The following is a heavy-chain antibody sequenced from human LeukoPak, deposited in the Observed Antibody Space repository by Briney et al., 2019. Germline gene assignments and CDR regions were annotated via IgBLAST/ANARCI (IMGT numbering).Heavy chain of an antibody. CDR2: ISSSSSTI. D-gene: IGHD3-22*01. J-gene: IGHJ4*02. Sequence: GGSLRLSCAASGFTFSSYAMSWVRQAPGKGLEWVSAISSSSSTIYYADSVKGRFTISRDNAKNSLYLQMNSLRAEDTAVYYCARPDDYYYDSSGYYLDYWGQGTLVTVSS. V-gene: IGHV3-48*04. CDR1: GFTFSSYA. CDR3: ARPDDYYYDSSGYYLDY.